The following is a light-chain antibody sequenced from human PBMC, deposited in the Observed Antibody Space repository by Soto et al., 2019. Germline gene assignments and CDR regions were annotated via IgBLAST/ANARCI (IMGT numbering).Light chain of an antibody. CDR1: SSDVGGYNY. J-gene: IGLJ1*01. CDR2: DVS. Sequence: QSALTQPASVSGSPGQSITISCTGTSSDVGGYNYVSWYQHHPGKAPKLMIYDVSNRPSGVPDRFSGSKSGNTASLTVSGLQAEDEADYYCSSYAGSNNFFYVLGTGTKVTVL. CDR3: SSYAGSNNFFYV. V-gene: IGLV2-8*01.